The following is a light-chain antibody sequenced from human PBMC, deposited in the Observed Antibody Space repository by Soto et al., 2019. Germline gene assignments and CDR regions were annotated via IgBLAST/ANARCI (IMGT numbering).Light chain of an antibody. J-gene: IGKJ1*01. CDR1: QSVSSY. CDR2: DAS. Sequence: EIVLTQSPATLSLSPGERATLSCRASQSVSSYLTWYQQKPGQAPRLLIYDASHRATGIPARFSGSGSGTDFTLTISSLEPEDFAVYYCQQRSNWPPWTFGQGTKVEIK. V-gene: IGKV3-11*01. CDR3: QQRSNWPPWT.